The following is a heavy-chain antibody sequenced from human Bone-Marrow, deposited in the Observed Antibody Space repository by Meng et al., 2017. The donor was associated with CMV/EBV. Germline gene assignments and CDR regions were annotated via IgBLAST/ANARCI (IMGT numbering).Heavy chain of an antibody. J-gene: IGHJ3*02. D-gene: IGHD2-2*02. CDR3: ARWGKKRIGYCSSTSCYRTAFDI. V-gene: IGHV4-39*07. Sequence: GSLRLSCTISGDSISSSSCSWGWIRQPPGKGLAYFGTIYYSGSTFYNPSLKSRVTISGDTSKNQFSLKLSSVTAADTAVYYCARWGKKRIGYCSSTSCYRTAFDIWGQGTMVTVSS. CDR1: GDSISSSSCS. CDR2: IYYSGST.